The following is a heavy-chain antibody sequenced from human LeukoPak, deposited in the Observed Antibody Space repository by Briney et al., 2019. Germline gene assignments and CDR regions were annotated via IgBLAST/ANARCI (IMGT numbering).Heavy chain of an antibody. CDR2: IKEDGSQI. V-gene: IGHV3-7*01. CDR3: ARAESDYYYMDV. Sequence: GGSLRLSCTASGFTFSTYWMTWVRQAPGKGLEWVANIKEDGSQIGYGDSVKGRFTISRDNAKNSLFLQMNSLRADDMAVYYCARAESDYYYMDVWGKGTTVTVSS. CDR1: GFTFSTYW. J-gene: IGHJ6*03.